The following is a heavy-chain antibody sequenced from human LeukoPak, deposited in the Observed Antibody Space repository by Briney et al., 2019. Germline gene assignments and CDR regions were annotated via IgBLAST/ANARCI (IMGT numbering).Heavy chain of an antibody. CDR2: IYYSGST. V-gene: IGHV4-59*01. CDR3: ARVDGTYYYDSSGYHWFDP. J-gene: IGHJ5*02. Sequence: KPSETLSLTCTVSGGSISSYYWSWIRQPPGKGLEWIGYIYYSGSTNYNPSLKSRVTISVDTSKNQFSLKLSSVTAADTAVYYCARVDGTYYYDSSGYHWFDPWGQGTLVTVSS. CDR1: GGSISSYY. D-gene: IGHD3-22*01.